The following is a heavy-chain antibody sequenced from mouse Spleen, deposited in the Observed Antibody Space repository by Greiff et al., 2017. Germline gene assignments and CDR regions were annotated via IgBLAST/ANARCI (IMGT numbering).Heavy chain of an antibody. J-gene: IGHJ3*01. Sequence: EVKLVESGGGLVQPGGSLKLSCAASGFTFSSYTMSWVRQTPEKRLEWVAYISNGGGSTYYPDTVKGRFTISRDNAKNTLYLQMSSLKSEDTAMYYCASSNPWFAYWGQGTLVTVSA. CDR1: GFTFSSYT. CDR2: ISNGGGST. CDR3: ASSNPWFAY. D-gene: IGHD4-1*01. V-gene: IGHV5-12-2*01.